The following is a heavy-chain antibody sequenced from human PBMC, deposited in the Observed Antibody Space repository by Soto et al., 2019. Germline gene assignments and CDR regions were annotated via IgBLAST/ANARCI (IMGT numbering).Heavy chain of an antibody. V-gene: IGHV4-59*08. CDR1: GGSISSYY. D-gene: IGHD2-2*01. J-gene: IGHJ3*02. CDR2: IYYSGNT. Sequence: SETLSLTCTVSGGSISSYYWNWIRQPPGKGLEWIGNIYYSGNTNYNPSLESRVTISIDTSKNQFSLRLNSVTAADTAVYFCARRGYCTSASCPIGAFDIWGQGTMVTVSS. CDR3: ARRGYCTSASCPIGAFDI.